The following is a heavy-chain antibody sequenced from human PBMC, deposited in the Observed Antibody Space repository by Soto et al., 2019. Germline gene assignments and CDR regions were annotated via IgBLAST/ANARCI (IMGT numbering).Heavy chain of an antibody. V-gene: IGHV3-23*01. D-gene: IGHD6-6*01. J-gene: IGHJ4*02. Sequence: GGSLRLSCAASGFTFSTYGMSCVRQAPGKGLEWVSAIGGSGGNTYYADSVKGRFTISRDNSKNTLYLQMNSLGVDDTAVYYCAKDRGAIAARRDFDYWGQGTLVTVSS. CDR2: IGGSGGNT. CDR3: AKDRGAIAARRDFDY. CDR1: GFTFSTYG.